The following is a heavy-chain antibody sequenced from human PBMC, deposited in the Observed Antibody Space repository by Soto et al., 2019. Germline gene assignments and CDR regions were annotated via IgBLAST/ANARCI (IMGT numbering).Heavy chain of an antibody. V-gene: IGHV1-69*01. CDR1: XGTFSRYS. CDR3: AREGYGDYGKPFDF. CDR2: ISPLFGTA. J-gene: IGHJ4*02. D-gene: IGHD4-17*01. Sequence: VQSGTEVKKPGSSVKVSXXXXXGTFSRYSISXXXXXXXXXXXWXGGISPLFGTANYAQKFQGRVTITADESTSTAYMELSSLRSEDTAVYYCAREGYGDYGKPFDFWGQGTLVTVSS.